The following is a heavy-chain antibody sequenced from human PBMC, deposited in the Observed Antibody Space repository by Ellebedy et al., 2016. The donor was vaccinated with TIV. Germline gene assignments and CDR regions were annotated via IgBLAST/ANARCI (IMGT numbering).Heavy chain of an antibody. Sequence: AASVKVSCKASGGTFSKNAFTWVRQAPGQGLEWMGGIITVFGTLNYAQKFQGRVTITADESTNTAYMELSSLRSDDTAVYYCARVPNYCSGGSCLDYYGLDVWGQGTTVTVSS. D-gene: IGHD2-15*01. CDR1: GGTFSKNA. CDR2: IITVFGTL. V-gene: IGHV1-69*13. CDR3: ARVPNYCSGGSCLDYYGLDV. J-gene: IGHJ6*02.